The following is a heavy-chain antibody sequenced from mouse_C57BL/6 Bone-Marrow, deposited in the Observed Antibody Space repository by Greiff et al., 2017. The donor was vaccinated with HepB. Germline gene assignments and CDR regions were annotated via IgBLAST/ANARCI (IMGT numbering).Heavy chain of an antibody. D-gene: IGHD3-1*01. CDR2: ISYSGST. CDR1: GYSITSGYD. V-gene: IGHV3-1*01. J-gene: IGHJ2*01. CDR3: ARDRGRGYFDY. Sequence: EVHLVESGPGMVKPSQSLSLTCTVTGYSITSGYDWHWIRHFPGNKLEWMGYISYSGSTNYNPSLKSRISITHDTSKNHFFLKLNSVTTEDTATYYCARDRGRGYFDYWGQGTTLTVSS.